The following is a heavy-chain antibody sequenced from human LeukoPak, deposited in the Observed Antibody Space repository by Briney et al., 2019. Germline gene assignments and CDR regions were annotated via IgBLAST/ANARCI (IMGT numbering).Heavy chain of an antibody. Sequence: GGSLRLSCAASGFTLSTYTMNWVRQAPGKGLEWVSSISSSSSYIYYADSVKGRFAISRDDAKNSLSLQMNSLRAEDTAVYYCARSGIKMVRGVIIKSPYHMDVWGKGTTVTVSS. CDR2: ISSSSSYI. CDR3: ARSGIKMVRGVIIKSPYHMDV. V-gene: IGHV3-21*01. CDR1: GFTLSTYT. D-gene: IGHD3-10*01. J-gene: IGHJ6*03.